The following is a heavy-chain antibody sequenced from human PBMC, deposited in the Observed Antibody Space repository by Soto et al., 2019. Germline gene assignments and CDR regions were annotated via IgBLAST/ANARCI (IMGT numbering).Heavy chain of an antibody. J-gene: IGHJ4*02. Sequence: GGSLRLSCAASGLTFDDYAMHWVRQAPGKGLEWVSGISWNSGSIGYADSVKGRFTISRDNAKNSLYLQMNSLRAEDTALYYCLVGTRSLAGVDYWGQGTLVTVSS. CDR2: ISWNSGSI. D-gene: IGHD1-26*01. CDR3: LVGTRSLAGVDY. CDR1: GLTFDDYA. V-gene: IGHV3-9*01.